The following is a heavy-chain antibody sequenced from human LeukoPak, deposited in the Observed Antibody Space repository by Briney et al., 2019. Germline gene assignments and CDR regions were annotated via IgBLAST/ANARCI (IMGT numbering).Heavy chain of an antibody. D-gene: IGHD3-10*01. V-gene: IGHV5-51*01. J-gene: IGHJ3*02. CDR1: GYSFTSYW. Sequence: GESLKISCKGSGYSFTSYWIGWVRQMPVKGLEWMGISYPGDSDTRYSPSFQGQVTISADKSISTAYLQWSSLKASDTAMYYCARPKYYYGSGTVDAFDIWGQGTMVTVSS. CDR3: ARPKYYYGSGTVDAFDI. CDR2: SYPGDSDT.